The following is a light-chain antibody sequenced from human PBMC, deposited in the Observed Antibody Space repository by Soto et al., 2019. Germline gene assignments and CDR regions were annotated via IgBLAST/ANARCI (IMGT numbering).Light chain of an antibody. V-gene: IGLV1-47*02. CDR3: AAWDASLSGHV. Sequence: QSVLTQSPSASGTPGQRVTISCYGSSSNIGSYPVYWYQQLPGTAPKLLINSDDQRPSGVPDRFSASKSGTSASLAISGLRSEDEADYYCAAWDASLSGHVVGDGTKVTVL. CDR1: SSNIGSYP. J-gene: IGLJ1*01. CDR2: SDD.